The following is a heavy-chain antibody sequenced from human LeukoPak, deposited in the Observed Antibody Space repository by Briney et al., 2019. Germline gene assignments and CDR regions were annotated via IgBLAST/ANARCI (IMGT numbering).Heavy chain of an antibody. D-gene: IGHD2-15*01. Sequence: GGSLRLSCAASGFTVSANYMSCVRQAPGMGLEWVSVLYSDGSTYYADSVKGRFTVSTDNSKNTLYLQMTSLRAEDSAVYYCARDPSQSRYCSAGSCYYYWGQGTLVTVSS. CDR2: LYSDGST. CDR1: GFTVSANY. V-gene: IGHV3-53*01. CDR3: ARDPSQSRYCSAGSCYYY. J-gene: IGHJ4*02.